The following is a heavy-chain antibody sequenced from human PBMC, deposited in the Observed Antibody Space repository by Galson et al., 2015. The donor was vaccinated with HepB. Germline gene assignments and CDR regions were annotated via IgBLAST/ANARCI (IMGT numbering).Heavy chain of an antibody. CDR3: ARSAGWIDP. J-gene: IGHJ5*02. CDR2: ISSDGIGK. CDR1: GFIFSDSY. V-gene: IGHV3-11*01. D-gene: IGHD3-10*01. Sequence: SLRLSCAASGFIFSDSYMTWIRRAPGKGPEWVSYISSDGIGKYYADSVKGRFTISRDNAKNSLYLQMNSLRAEDTAVYYCARSAGWIDPWGQGTLVTVSS.